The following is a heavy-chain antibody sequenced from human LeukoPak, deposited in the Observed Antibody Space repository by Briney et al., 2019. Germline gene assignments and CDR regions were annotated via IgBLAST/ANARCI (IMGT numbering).Heavy chain of an antibody. CDR3: ARVGGYYYYYGMDV. CDR1: GYTFTSHD. Sequence: WASVKVSCKASGYTFTSHDINWVRQATGQGLEWMGWMNPNSGNTGYAQKFQGRVTMTRNTSISTAYMELSSLRSEDTAVYYCARVGGYYYYYGMDVWGQGTTVTVSS. V-gene: IGHV1-8*01. CDR2: MNPNSGNT. J-gene: IGHJ6*02.